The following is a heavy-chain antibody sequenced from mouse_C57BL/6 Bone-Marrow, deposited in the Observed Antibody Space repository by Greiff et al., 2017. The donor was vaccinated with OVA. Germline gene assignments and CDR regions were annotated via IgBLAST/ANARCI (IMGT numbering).Heavy chain of an antibody. D-gene: IGHD1-1*01. CDR3: ARYLSYYYGSMYEDYYAMDY. J-gene: IGHJ4*01. Sequence: EVQLVESGGGLVQPGGSLSLSCAASGFTFTDYYMSWVRQPPGKALEWLGFIRNKANGYTTEYSASVKGRFTISSDNSQSILHLQMKAMRAEDSATSYCARYLSYYYGSMYEDYYAMDYWGQGTTVTVSS. CDR2: IRNKANGYTT. CDR1: GFTFTDYY. V-gene: IGHV7-3*01.